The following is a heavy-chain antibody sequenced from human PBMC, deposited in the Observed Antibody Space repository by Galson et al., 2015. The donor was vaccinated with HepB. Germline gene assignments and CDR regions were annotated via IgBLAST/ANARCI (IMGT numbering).Heavy chain of an antibody. D-gene: IGHD3-10*01. Sequence: QSGAEVKKPGESLRISCKGSGYSFTSYWISWVRQMPGKGLEWMGRIDPSDSYTNYSPSFQGHVTISADKSISTAYLQWSSLKASDTAMYYCARHSTMVRAYYGMDVWGQGTTVTVSS. CDR2: IDPSDSYT. V-gene: IGHV5-10-1*01. J-gene: IGHJ6*02. CDR3: ARHSTMVRAYYGMDV. CDR1: GYSFTSYW.